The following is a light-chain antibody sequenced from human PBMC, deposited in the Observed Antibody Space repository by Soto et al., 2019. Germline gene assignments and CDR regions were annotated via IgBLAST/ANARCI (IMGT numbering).Light chain of an antibody. J-gene: IGKJ1*01. CDR2: TSS. V-gene: IGKV1-39*01. Sequence: DIQMTQSPSTLSATAGDRVTITCRASQSISSWLAWYQHKPGKAPTLLMFTSSNLQSGVPSRFSGSGSGTDFILTISSLQPEDFATYYCQQSYSTPPTFGQGTKVDIK. CDR3: QQSYSTPPT. CDR1: QSISSW.